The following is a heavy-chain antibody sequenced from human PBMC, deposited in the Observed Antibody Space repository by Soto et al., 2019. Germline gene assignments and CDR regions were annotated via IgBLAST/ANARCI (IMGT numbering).Heavy chain of an antibody. CDR1: GFSLSTSGVG. CDR3: AHRWAHESSAHNWSDT. Sequence: QITLKESGPTLVKPTQTLTLTCTFSGFSLSTSGVGVGWIRQPPGKALEWLALIYWDDDKRYSPSLKSRLTIAKDTSQNRVILTLTNMDPVDPATYSCAHRWAHESSAHNWSDTWGQGTLVTGSS. V-gene: IGHV2-5*02. D-gene: IGHD3-22*01. CDR2: IYWDDDK. J-gene: IGHJ5*02.